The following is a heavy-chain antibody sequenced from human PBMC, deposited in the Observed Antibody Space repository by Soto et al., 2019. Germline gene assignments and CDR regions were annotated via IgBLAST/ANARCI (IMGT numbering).Heavy chain of an antibody. CDR2: IREDGGET. CDR3: ARHGESCVGNYCHRHFDS. J-gene: IGHJ4*02. Sequence: EVQLAESGGDLVQSGGSLRLSCATSGFTFSDYWMNWVRQARGKGLEWVASIREDGGETHYVDSVKGRFTISRDNARKSLYLQMNNLRVEDTAVYYCARHGESCVGNYCHRHFDSWGQGSLVSVSS. D-gene: IGHD2-15*01. CDR1: GFTFSDYW. V-gene: IGHV3-7*03.